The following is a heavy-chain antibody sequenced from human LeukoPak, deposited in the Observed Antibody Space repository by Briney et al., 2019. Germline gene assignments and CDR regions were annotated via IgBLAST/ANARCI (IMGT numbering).Heavy chain of an antibody. CDR3: ARLGGASYYYYMDV. Sequence: PSETLSLTCTVSGGSISSSSYYWGWIRQPPGKGLEWIGSIYYSGSTYYNPSLKRRVTISVDTSKNQFSLKLSSVTAADTAVYYCARLGGASYYYYMDVWGKGTTVTVSS. V-gene: IGHV4-39*01. CDR1: GGSISSSSYY. J-gene: IGHJ6*03. CDR2: IYYSGST.